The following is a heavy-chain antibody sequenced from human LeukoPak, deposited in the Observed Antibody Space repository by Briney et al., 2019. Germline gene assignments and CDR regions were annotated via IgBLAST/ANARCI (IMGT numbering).Heavy chain of an antibody. CDR1: GFTFSAYA. CDR2: ISSNGGSS. V-gene: IGHV3-64D*09. J-gene: IGHJ4*02. Sequence: GGSLRLSCSASGFTFSAYAMYWVRQAPGKGLEYVSGISSNGGSSFYADSVKGRFTISRDNSKNTLYLQMSSLRAEDTAVYYCVKITSVTGGDCWGQGTRLTVSS. D-gene: IGHD1-1*01. CDR3: VKITSVTGGDC.